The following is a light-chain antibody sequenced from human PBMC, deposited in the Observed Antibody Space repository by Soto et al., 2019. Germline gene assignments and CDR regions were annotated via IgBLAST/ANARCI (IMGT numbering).Light chain of an antibody. CDR3: QQYGSSPWT. CDR2: GVS. Sequence: EIVLTQSPGTLSLSPGERATLSCRGSQRVSSNYLAWYQQKPGQAPRLLIYGVSRRATGIPDRFSGSGSGTDFTLTISRREPEDFVVYFCQQYGSSPWTFGQGTKVEIK. J-gene: IGKJ1*01. V-gene: IGKV3-20*01. CDR1: QRVSSNY.